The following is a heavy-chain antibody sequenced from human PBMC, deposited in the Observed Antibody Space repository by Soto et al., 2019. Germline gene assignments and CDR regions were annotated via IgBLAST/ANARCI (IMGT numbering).Heavy chain of an antibody. CDR3: AKSRLVVVTGRYLQYGMDV. CDR2: ISDDENDK. Sequence: QVQLVESGGGVVQPGRSLRLSCAASGFSFSSYAIHWVRQAPGKGLEWVAVISDDENDKDYSDSVKGRFTISRDNSKNTLYLDMNSLRAEDTAVYYCAKSRLVVVTGRYLQYGMDVWGQGTTVTVSS. J-gene: IGHJ6*01. CDR1: GFSFSSYA. D-gene: IGHD2-15*01. V-gene: IGHV3-30*18.